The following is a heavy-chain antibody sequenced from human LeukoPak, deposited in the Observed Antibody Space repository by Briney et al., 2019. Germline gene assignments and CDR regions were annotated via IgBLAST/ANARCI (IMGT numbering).Heavy chain of an antibody. CDR3: ARVPSSTSWIKNYYYYMDV. CDR1: GYTFTSYG. Sequence: GASVKVSCKASGYTFTSYGICWVRQAPGQGLEWMGWISAYNGNTNYAQKLQGRVTMTTDASTSTAYMELRSLRSDDTAVYYCARVPSSTSWIKNYYYYMDVWGKGTTVTVSS. CDR2: ISAYNGNT. V-gene: IGHV1-18*01. J-gene: IGHJ6*03. D-gene: IGHD2-2*01.